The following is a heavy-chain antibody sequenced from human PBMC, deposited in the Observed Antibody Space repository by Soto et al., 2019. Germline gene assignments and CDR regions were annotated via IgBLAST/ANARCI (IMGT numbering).Heavy chain of an antibody. CDR1: GFTFSSYG. V-gene: IGHV3-30*18. CDR2: ISYDGSNK. Sequence: QVQLVESGGGVVQPGRSLRLSCAASGFTFSSYGMHWVRQAPGKGLEWMAVISYDGSNKYYADSVKGRFTISRDNSKNTLYLQMNSLRAEDTAVYYCAKGTREWLAYYYYGMDVWGQGTTVTVSS. D-gene: IGHD6-19*01. CDR3: AKGTREWLAYYYYGMDV. J-gene: IGHJ6*02.